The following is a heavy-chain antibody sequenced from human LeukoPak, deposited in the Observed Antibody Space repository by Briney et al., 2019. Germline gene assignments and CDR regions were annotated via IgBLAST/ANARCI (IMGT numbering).Heavy chain of an antibody. D-gene: IGHD3-16*02. Sequence: GRTLRLFCAASGFLFSTYGMQWVRQAPGKGLEGGGDIWYDGRNKIYAESVKGRFTISRDNSKNTLYLQMNSLRAEDTAVYYCARARSSRSQCYFDYWGQGTLVTVSS. J-gene: IGHJ4*02. V-gene: IGHV3-33*01. CDR2: IWYDGRNK. CDR3: ARARSSRSQCYFDY. CDR1: GFLFSTYG.